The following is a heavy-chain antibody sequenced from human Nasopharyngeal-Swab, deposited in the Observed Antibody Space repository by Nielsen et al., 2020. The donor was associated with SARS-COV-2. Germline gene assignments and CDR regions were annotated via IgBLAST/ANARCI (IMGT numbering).Heavy chain of an antibody. CDR1: GGTFSSYA. J-gene: IGHJ3*02. V-gene: IGHV1-69*13. Sequence: SVKVSCKASGGTFSSYAISWVRQAPGQGLEWMGGIIPIFGTARYAQKFQGSVTITADESTSTAYMELSSLRSEDTAVYYCARDGAAYGSSGYSACCLGGVFDIWGQGTMVTVSS. D-gene: IGHD3-22*01. CDR2: IIPIFGTA. CDR3: ARDGAAYGSSGYSACCLGGVFDI.